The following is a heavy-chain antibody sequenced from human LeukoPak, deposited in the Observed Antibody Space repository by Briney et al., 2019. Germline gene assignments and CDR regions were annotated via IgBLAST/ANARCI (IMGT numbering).Heavy chain of an antibody. CDR3: ARRRTTGLSGYLDV. J-gene: IGHJ6*03. CDR2: FSFSESA. CDR1: GGSITTYY. V-gene: IGHV4-59*08. D-gene: IGHD2-2*01. Sequence: PSETLSLTCTVSGGSITTYYWSSIRQPPGNGLEWVGDFSFSESAKYHPSLKGRLTISVGPPNKNPFSLKLDSVTAADTAVYYCARRRTTGLSGYLDVWGKGTTVSVSS.